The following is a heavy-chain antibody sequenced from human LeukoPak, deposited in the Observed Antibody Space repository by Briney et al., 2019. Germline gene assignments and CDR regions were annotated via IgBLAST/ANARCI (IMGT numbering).Heavy chain of an antibody. Sequence: GGSLRLSCAASGFTFSNAWMSWVRQAPGKGLEWVGRIKSKTDGGTTDYAAPVKGRFTISRDDSKNTLYLQMNSLKTEDTAVYYCTREPSSSWPFDYWGQGTLVTVSS. V-gene: IGHV3-15*01. CDR3: TREPSSSWPFDY. J-gene: IGHJ4*02. CDR2: IKSKTDGGTT. D-gene: IGHD6-13*01. CDR1: GFTFSNAW.